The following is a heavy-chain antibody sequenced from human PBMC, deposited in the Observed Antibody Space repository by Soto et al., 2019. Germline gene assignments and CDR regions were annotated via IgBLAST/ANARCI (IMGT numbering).Heavy chain of an antibody. CDR2: IIPILTTT. V-gene: IGHV1-69*08. Sequence: QVQLVQSGAEVKKPGSSVKVSCRASGDTFSSYTVNWLRQAPGRGLEWMGRIIPILTTTDYAQNFRGRLTLTADQSMNTVYMEVGSLRAEQTAVYYCARRRYCGYACYCKHYYGMDVWGQGTTVTVAS. CDR1: GDTFSSYT. CDR3: ARRRYCGYACYCKHYYGMDV. J-gene: IGHJ6*02. D-gene: IGHD2-21*02.